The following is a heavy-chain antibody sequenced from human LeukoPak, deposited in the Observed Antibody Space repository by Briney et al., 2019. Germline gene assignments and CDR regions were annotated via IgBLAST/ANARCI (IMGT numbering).Heavy chain of an antibody. V-gene: IGHV1-8*01. CDR2: MNPNSGNT. CDR1: GYTFTSYD. Sequence: APVKVSCKASGYTFTSYDINWVRQATGQGLEWMGWMNPNSGNTGYAQKFQGRVTMTRNTSISTAYMELSSLRSEGTAVYYCARDFRYYYDSSGTFDYWGQGTLVTVSS. J-gene: IGHJ4*02. D-gene: IGHD3-22*01. CDR3: ARDFRYYYDSSGTFDY.